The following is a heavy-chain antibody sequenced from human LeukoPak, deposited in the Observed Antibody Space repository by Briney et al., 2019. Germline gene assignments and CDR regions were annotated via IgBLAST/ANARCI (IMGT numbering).Heavy chain of an antibody. J-gene: IGHJ6*02. CDR3: ARGGTYGYSSGWNYYYYGMDV. V-gene: IGHV1-2*02. CDR1: GYTFTGYY. Sequence: ASVKVSCTASGYTFTGYYMHWVRQAPGQGLEWMGWINPNSGGTNYAQKFQGRVTMTRDTSISTAYMELSRLRSDDTAVYYCARGGTYGYSSGWNYYYYGMDVWGRGTTVTVSS. CDR2: INPNSGGT. D-gene: IGHD6-19*01.